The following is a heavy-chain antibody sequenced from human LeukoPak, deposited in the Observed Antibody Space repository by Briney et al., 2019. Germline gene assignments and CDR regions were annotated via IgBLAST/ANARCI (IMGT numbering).Heavy chain of an antibody. CDR2: ISAYNGNT. Sequence: VASVKVSCKASGYTFTSYGISWVRQAPGQGLEWMGWISAYNGNTNYAQKLQGRVTMTTDTSTSTAYMELRSLRSDDTAVYYCARDRFSSSWQVRGWFDPWGQGTLVTVSS. V-gene: IGHV1-18*01. CDR3: ARDRFSSSWQVRGWFDP. J-gene: IGHJ5*02. CDR1: GYTFTSYG. D-gene: IGHD6-13*01.